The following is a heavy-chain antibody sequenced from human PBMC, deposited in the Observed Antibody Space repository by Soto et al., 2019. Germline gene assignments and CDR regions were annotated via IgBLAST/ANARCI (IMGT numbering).Heavy chain of an antibody. Sequence: SETLSLTCTVPGGSITSSSYYWGWIRQPPGKGLEWIGGIYYSGRSYYNPSLTSRVTMSVDTSKNQFSLTLNSVTAADAAVYYCARQRTTVVTQAYFDHWGQGTLVTV. D-gene: IGHD4-17*01. CDR3: ARQRTTVVTQAYFDH. J-gene: IGHJ4*02. CDR1: GGSITSSSYY. V-gene: IGHV4-39*01. CDR2: IYYSGRS.